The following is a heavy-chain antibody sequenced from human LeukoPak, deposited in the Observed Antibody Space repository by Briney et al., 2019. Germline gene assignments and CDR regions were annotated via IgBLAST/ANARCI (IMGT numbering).Heavy chain of an antibody. Sequence: GGSLRLSCAASGFTFSSYSMNWVRQAPGKGLEWVSSISSSSSYIHYADSVKGRFTISRDNAKNSLYLQMNSLRAEDTAVYYCARERVYYYDSSGPAFDYWGQGTLVTVSS. J-gene: IGHJ4*02. CDR3: ARERVYYYDSSGPAFDY. CDR2: ISSSSSYI. CDR1: GFTFSSYS. V-gene: IGHV3-21*01. D-gene: IGHD3-22*01.